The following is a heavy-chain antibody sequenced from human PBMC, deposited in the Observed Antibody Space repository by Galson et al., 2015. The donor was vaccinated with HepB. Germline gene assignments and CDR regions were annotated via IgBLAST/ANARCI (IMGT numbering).Heavy chain of an antibody. D-gene: IGHD4-17*01. CDR3: ARDRSTVTTRGRGFYYYYGMDV. CDR2: INPSGGST. CDR1: GYTFTSYY. J-gene: IGHJ6*02. V-gene: IGHV1-46*04. Sequence: QSGAEVKKPGASVKVSCKASGYTFTSYYMHWVRQAPGQGLEWMGIINPSGGSTSYAQKLQGRVTMTRDTSTSTVYMELSSLRSEDTAVYYCARDRSTVTTRGRGFYYYYGMDVWGQGTLVTVSS.